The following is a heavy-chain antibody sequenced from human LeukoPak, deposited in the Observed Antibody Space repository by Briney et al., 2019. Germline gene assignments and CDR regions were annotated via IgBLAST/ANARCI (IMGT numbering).Heavy chain of an antibody. Sequence: GGSLRLSCAASGFTFSSYGMHWVRQAPGKGLEWVAVISYDGSNKYYADSVKGRFTISRDNSKNTLFLHMNSLRAEDTAVYYCAKGSRFDPWGQGTLVTVSS. CDR1: GFTFSSYG. J-gene: IGHJ5*02. V-gene: IGHV3-30*18. CDR3: AKGSRFDP. CDR2: ISYDGSNK.